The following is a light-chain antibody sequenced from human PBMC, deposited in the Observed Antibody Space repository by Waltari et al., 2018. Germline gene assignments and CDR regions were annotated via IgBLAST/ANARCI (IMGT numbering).Light chain of an antibody. CDR2: WAS. Sequence: IVMTQSPDSLAVSLGERATINCKSSQTVLYSPNNKNYLAWYQQKPRQPPKLLIYWASTRESGVPDRFSGSGSGTDFTLTISSLQAEDVAVYYCQQYYNTPLTFGGGTKVEIK. J-gene: IGKJ4*01. V-gene: IGKV4-1*01. CDR1: QTVLYSPNNKNY. CDR3: QQYYNTPLT.